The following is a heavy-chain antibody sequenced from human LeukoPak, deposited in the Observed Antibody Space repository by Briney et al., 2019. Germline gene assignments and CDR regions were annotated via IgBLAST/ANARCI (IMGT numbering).Heavy chain of an antibody. V-gene: IGHV4-31*03. CDR1: GGSISSGGYY. Sequence: PSETLSLTCTVSGGSISSGGYYWSWIRQHPGKGLEWIGYIYYSGSTYYNPSLKSRVTISVDTSKNQFSLKLSSVTAADTAVYYCARGSRGDFDYWGQGTLVTVSS. CDR3: ARGSRGDFDY. J-gene: IGHJ4*02. CDR2: IYYSGST. D-gene: IGHD3-16*01.